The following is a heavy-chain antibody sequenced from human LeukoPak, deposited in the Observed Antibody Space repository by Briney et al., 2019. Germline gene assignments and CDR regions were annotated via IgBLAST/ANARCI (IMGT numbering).Heavy chain of an antibody. CDR2: ISSSSSYI. Sequence: GGSLRLSCAASGFTFSSYSMNWVRQAPGKGLEWVSSISSSSSYIYYADSVKGRFTISRDNAKNSLYLQMNSLRAEDTALYYCARDPWGYYDSSGYYPGGQGTLVTVSS. J-gene: IGHJ5*02. CDR3: ARDPWGYYDSSGYYP. CDR1: GFTFSSYS. D-gene: IGHD3-22*01. V-gene: IGHV3-21*01.